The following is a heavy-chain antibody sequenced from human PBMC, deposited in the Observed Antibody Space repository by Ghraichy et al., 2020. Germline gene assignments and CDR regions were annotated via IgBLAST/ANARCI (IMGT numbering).Heavy chain of an antibody. D-gene: IGHD6-13*01. CDR3: ARARGSSWYDFDY. CDR1: GFTFSSYS. Sequence: GGSLRLSCAASGFTFSSYSMNWVRQAPGKGLEWVSYISSSSSTIYYADSVKGRFTISRDNAKNSLYLQMNSLRAEDTAVYYCARARGSSWYDFDYWGQGTLVTVSS. J-gene: IGHJ4*02. CDR2: ISSSSSTI. V-gene: IGHV3-48*01.